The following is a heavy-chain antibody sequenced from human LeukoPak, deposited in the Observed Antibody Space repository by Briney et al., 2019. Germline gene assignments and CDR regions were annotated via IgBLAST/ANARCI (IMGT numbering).Heavy chain of an antibody. CDR2: IYYSGST. V-gene: IGHV4-39*01. Sequence: SKTLSLTCTVSGGSISSSSYYWGWIRQPPGKGLEWIGNIYYSGSTYYNPSLKSRVTISVDTSKNQFSLKLSSVTAADTAVYYCARTYSYDTSGYYWGQGTLVTVSS. CDR3: ARTYSYDTSGYY. CDR1: GGSISSSSYY. J-gene: IGHJ4*02. D-gene: IGHD3-22*01.